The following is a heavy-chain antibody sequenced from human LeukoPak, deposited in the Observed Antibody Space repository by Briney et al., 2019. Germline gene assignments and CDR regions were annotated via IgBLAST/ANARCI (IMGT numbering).Heavy chain of an antibody. J-gene: IGHJ4*02. Sequence: PGGSLRLSCAASGFTVSSNYMRWVRQAPGKGLEWVSILYSGGDTYYADSVKGRFTVSRDNSKNTLYLQMNSLRAEDTAVYYCAGSPNPFFLDFWGQGTLVIVSS. CDR1: GFTVSSNY. V-gene: IGHV3-53*01. CDR2: LYSGGDT. D-gene: IGHD1-14*01. CDR3: AGSPNPFFLDF.